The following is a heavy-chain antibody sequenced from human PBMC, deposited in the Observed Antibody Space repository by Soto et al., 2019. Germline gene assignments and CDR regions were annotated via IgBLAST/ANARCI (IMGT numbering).Heavy chain of an antibody. V-gene: IGHV5-51*01. CDR1: GYSFSSYW. CDR3: ARHTSDYCSDGSCYGYYYYGMDV. J-gene: IGHJ6*02. D-gene: IGHD2-15*01. Sequence: GESLKISCKGSGYSFSSYWIGWGRQMPGKGLEWMGIIYPGDSDTRYSPSFQGQVTISADKSISTAYLQWCSLKASDTAMYYCARHTSDYCSDGSCYGYYYYGMDVWGQGTTVTVSS. CDR2: IYPGDSDT.